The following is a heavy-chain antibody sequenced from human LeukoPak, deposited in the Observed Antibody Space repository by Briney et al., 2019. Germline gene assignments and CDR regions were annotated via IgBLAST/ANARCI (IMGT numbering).Heavy chain of an antibody. Sequence: ASVKVSCKASGYTFTGYYMHWVRQAPGQGLEWMGWINPNSGGTNYAQKFQGRVTMTRDTSISTAYMELSRLRSDDTAVYYCARWATPLYSSSWDNWFDPWGQGTLVTVSS. D-gene: IGHD6-13*01. J-gene: IGHJ5*02. CDR1: GYTFTGYY. CDR3: ARWATPLYSSSWDNWFDP. CDR2: INPNSGGT. V-gene: IGHV1-2*02.